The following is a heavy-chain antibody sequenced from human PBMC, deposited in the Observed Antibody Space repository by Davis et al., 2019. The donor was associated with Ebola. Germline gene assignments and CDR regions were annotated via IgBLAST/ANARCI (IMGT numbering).Heavy chain of an antibody. D-gene: IGHD1-26*01. V-gene: IGHV1-58*02. Sequence: SVKVSCKTYGFTFSSSGMQWVRQARGQRLEWIGGIVVGSGNTNYAQKFQGRVTITADKSTSTAYMELSSLRSEDTAVYYCARDGRFHYGMDVWGQGTTVTVSS. CDR2: IVVGSGNT. CDR3: ARDGRFHYGMDV. J-gene: IGHJ6*02. CDR1: GFTFSSSG.